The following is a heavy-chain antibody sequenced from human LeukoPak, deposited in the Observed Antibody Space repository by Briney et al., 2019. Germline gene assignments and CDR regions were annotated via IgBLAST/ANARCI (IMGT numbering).Heavy chain of an antibody. D-gene: IGHD2-2*01. CDR3: AGTLADIVVVPAARPFDY. Sequence: NPSETLSLTCAVYGGSFSGYYWSWIRQPPGKGLGWIGEINHSGSTNYNPSLKSRDTISVDTSKNQFSLKLSSVTAADTAVYYCAGTLADIVVVPAARPFDYWGQGTLVTVSS. J-gene: IGHJ4*02. CDR2: INHSGST. CDR1: GGSFSGYY. V-gene: IGHV4-34*01.